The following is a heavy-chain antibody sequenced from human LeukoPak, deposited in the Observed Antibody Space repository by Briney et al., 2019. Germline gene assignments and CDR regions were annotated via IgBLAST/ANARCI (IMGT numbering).Heavy chain of an antibody. V-gene: IGHV4-59*10. CDR2: IYTSGST. CDR1: GGSFSGYY. Sequence: PSETLSLTCAVYGGSFSGYYWSWIRQPAGKGLEWIGRIYTSGSTNYNPSLKSRVTISVDTSKNQFSLKLSSVTAADTAVYYCARAHDFWSGYPYFDYWGQGTLVTVSS. J-gene: IGHJ4*02. D-gene: IGHD3-3*01. CDR3: ARAHDFWSGYPYFDY.